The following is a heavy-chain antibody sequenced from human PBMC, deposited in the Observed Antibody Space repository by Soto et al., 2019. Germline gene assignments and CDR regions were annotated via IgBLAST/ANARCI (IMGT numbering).Heavy chain of an antibody. V-gene: IGHV3-23*01. CDR3: AKDRRAGGNSAFYFDF. CDR2: ISATGGGT. CDR1: GFKFSNYA. J-gene: IGHJ4*02. D-gene: IGHD3-16*01. Sequence: GGSLRLSCAASGFKFSNYAMSWVRQAPGKGLEWVSLISATGGGTYYADSVKGRFTISRDNSHNTLYLQVHSLTAEDTAIYYCAKDRRAGGNSAFYFDFWGQGAQVTVSS.